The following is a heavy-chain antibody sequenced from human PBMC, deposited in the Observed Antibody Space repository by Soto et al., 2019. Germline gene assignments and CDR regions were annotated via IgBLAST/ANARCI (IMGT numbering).Heavy chain of an antibody. V-gene: IGHV4-31*03. D-gene: IGHD3-10*01. CDR1: GGSISSSSYY. CDR3: ARDYNRRPVGWFDP. J-gene: IGHJ5*02. Sequence: SETLSLTCTVSGGSISSSSYYWGWIRQHPGKGLEWIGHINYSGRTYYNSSLKSRVSISVDTSKNQFSLKLSSVTAADTAIYYCARDYNRRPVGWFDPWGQGTLVTVSS. CDR2: INYSGRT.